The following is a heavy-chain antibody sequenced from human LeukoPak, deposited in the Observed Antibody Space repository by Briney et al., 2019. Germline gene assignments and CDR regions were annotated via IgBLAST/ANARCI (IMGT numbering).Heavy chain of an antibody. CDR1: GGSIGSYY. V-gene: IGHV4-59*01. D-gene: IGHD3-22*01. CDR3: ARARVRSYSYDSSGFYTSDWHFDL. CDR2: IYYSGST. Sequence: SETLSLTCIVSGGSIGSYYWSWIRQPPGKGLEWIGHIYYSGSTDYNPSLRSRVTISVDTSKNQFSLKLSSVTAADTAVYYCARARVRSYSYDSSGFYTSDWHFDLWGRGTLVTVSS. J-gene: IGHJ2*01.